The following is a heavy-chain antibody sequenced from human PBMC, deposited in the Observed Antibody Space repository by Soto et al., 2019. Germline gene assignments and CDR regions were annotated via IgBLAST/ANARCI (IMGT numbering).Heavy chain of an antibody. V-gene: IGHV3-21*05. CDR2: ISSDYSGSNI. Sequence: GGSLRLSCAASGFTLSAYSMNWVRQAPGKGLEWVSYISSDYSGSNIHYADSVMGRFTISRDNAKNSLSLEMSSLTVEDTAVYYCASDSSAWMRFDYWGQGTLVTAPQ. J-gene: IGHJ4*02. CDR1: GFTLSAYS. D-gene: IGHD3-22*01. CDR3: ASDSSAWMRFDY.